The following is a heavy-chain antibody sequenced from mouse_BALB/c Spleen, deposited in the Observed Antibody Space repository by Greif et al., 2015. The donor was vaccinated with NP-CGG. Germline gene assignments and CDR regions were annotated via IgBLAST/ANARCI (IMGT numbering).Heavy chain of an antibody. V-gene: IGHV1-14*01. CDR3: ARKFITTATFDY. Sequence: VQLKESGPELVKPGASVKMSCKASGYTFTSYVMHWVKQKPGQGLEWIGYINSYNDGTKYNEKFKGKATLTSDKSSSTAYMELSSLTSEDSAVYYCARKFITTATFDYWGQGTTLTVFS. J-gene: IGHJ2*01. D-gene: IGHD1-2*01. CDR1: GYTFTSYV. CDR2: INSYNDGT.